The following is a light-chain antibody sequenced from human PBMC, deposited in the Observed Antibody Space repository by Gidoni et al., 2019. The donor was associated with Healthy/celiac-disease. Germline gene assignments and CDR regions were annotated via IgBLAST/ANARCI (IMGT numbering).Light chain of an antibody. CDR2: AAS. J-gene: IGKJ1*01. Sequence: DIQMTQSPSSLSAYVGDRVTITCRASQRISSYLNWYQQKPGKAPKLLIYAASSLQSGVPSRFSGSGSGTDFTLTISSLQPEDFATYSFQQSYSTSWTYGQGTKVEIK. V-gene: IGKV1-39*01. CDR1: QRISSY. CDR3: QQSYSTSWT.